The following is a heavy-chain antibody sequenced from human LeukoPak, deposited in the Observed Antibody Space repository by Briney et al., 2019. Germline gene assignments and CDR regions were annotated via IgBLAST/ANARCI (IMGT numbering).Heavy chain of an antibody. CDR1: GFTFSYYA. CDR3: AKDHTVSITYYFDY. CDR2: ISGSGGST. D-gene: IGHD1-20*01. Sequence: QSGGSLRLSCAASGFTFSYYAMSWVRQAPGKGPEWVSAISGSGGSTYYADSVKGRFTISRDNSKNTLYLQMNSLRAEDTAVYYCAKDHTVSITYYFDYWGQGTLVTVSS. J-gene: IGHJ4*02. V-gene: IGHV3-23*01.